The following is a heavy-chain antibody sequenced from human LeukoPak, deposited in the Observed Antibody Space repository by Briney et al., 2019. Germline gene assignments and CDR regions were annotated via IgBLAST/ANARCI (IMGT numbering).Heavy chain of an antibody. CDR1: GGSISSRSYY. J-gene: IGHJ4*02. V-gene: IGHV4-39*07. D-gene: IGHD1-26*01. Sequence: SETLSLTCTVSGGSISSRSYYWGWIRQPPGKGLEWIRNIYYDGSTYYNPSLKSRATISVDTSKNQFSLKLSSVTAADTAVYYCARDRSRWDLLPFDYWGQGALVTVSS. CDR2: IYYDGST. CDR3: ARDRSRWDLLPFDY.